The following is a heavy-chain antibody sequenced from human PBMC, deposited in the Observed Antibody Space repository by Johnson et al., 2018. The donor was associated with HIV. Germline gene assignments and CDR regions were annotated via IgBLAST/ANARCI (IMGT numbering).Heavy chain of an antibody. CDR2: IKQDGSEK. J-gene: IGHJ3*02. CDR3: ARSMTTVTVAFDI. CDR1: GFTFSSYW. D-gene: IGHD4-17*01. Sequence: VQLVESGGGVVQPGGSLRLSCAASGFTFSSYWMSWVRQAPGKGLEWVANIKQDGSEKYYVDSVKGRFTISRDNAKNSLYLQMNSLRAEDTAVYYCARSMTTVTVAFDIWGQGTMVTVSS. V-gene: IGHV3-7*04.